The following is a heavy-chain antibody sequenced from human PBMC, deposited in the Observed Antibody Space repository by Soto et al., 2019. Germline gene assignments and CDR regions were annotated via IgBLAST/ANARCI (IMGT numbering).Heavy chain of an antibody. CDR2: ISGSGGST. J-gene: IGHJ4*02. V-gene: IGHV3-23*01. D-gene: IGHD3-22*01. CDR3: AKRTYYDTSGYPDDY. CDR1: GFTFSSYA. Sequence: GGSLRLSCAASGFTFSSYAMSWVRQAPGKGLEWVSAISGSGGSTYYADSVKGRFTISRDNSKNTLYLQMNSLRAEDTAVYYCAKRTYYDTSGYPDDYWGQGTVVTVSS.